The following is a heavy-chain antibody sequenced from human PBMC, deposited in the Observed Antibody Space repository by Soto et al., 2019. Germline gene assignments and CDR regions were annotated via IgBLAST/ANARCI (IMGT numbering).Heavy chain of an antibody. CDR3: EREARLSVFDY. CDR2: ISYDGTNK. Sequence: GGSLRLSXAASGFTFSSYAMHWVRQAPGKGLEWVAVISYDGTNKHYADSVKGRFTISRDNSKNTLYLPMNSLRAENTAVYYCEREARLSVFDYWGQGTLVTVSS. CDR1: GFTFSSYA. J-gene: IGHJ4*02. V-gene: IGHV3-30-3*01. D-gene: IGHD2-21*02.